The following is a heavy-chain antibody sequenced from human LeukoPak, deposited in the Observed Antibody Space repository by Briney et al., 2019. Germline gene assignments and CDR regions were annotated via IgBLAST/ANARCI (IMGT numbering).Heavy chain of an antibody. Sequence: HGGSLRLSCAASGFTFSSYGMHWVRQAPGKGLEGVAFIRYDGSNKYYADSVRGRFTISRDNAKNSLYLQMNSLRAEDTAVYYCARDRLHYGEYEKTFDYWGQGTLVTVSS. V-gene: IGHV3-30*02. D-gene: IGHD4-17*01. CDR3: ARDRLHYGEYEKTFDY. J-gene: IGHJ4*02. CDR2: IRYDGSNK. CDR1: GFTFSSYG.